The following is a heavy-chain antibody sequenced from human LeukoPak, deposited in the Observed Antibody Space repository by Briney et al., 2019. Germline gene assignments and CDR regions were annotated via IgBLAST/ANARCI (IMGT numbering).Heavy chain of an antibody. CDR2: IYTSGST. D-gene: IGHD2-2*01. J-gene: IGHJ3*02. Sequence: SETLSLTCTVSGGSISSYYWSWIRQPAGKGLEWIGRIYTSGSTNYNPSLKSRVTISVDTSKNQSSLKLSSVTAADTAVYYCARQRDQLLDAFDIWGQGTMVTVSS. CDR3: ARQRDQLLDAFDI. V-gene: IGHV4-4*07. CDR1: GGSISSYY.